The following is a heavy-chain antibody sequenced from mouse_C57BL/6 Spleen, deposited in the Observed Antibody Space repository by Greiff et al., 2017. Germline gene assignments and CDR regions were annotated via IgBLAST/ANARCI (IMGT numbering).Heavy chain of an antibody. Sequence: EVQGVESGGGLVKPGGSLKLSCAASGFTFRDYGMHWVRQAPEKGLEWVAYISSGSSTIYYADTVKGRFTISRDNAKNTLFLQMTGLRSEDTAMYYCARPGGLRRGYAMDYWGQGTSVTVSS. CDR3: ARPGGLRRGYAMDY. CDR1: GFTFRDYG. J-gene: IGHJ4*01. D-gene: IGHD2-4*01. CDR2: ISSGSSTI. V-gene: IGHV5-17*01.